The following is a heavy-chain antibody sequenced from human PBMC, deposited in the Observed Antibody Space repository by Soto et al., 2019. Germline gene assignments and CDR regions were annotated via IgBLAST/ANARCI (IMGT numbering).Heavy chain of an antibody. CDR1: GYSFNNYW. J-gene: IGHJ4*02. V-gene: IGHV5-51*01. CDR2: IYPGDSDT. Sequence: GESLKISCKASGYSFNNYWIGWVRQMSGKGLEWMGIIYPGDSDTRYSPSLQGQVTISADKSISTAYLQWGSLKASDTAMYYCAALTGVTFHWGQGTLVTVSS. CDR3: AALTGVTFH. D-gene: IGHD1-20*01.